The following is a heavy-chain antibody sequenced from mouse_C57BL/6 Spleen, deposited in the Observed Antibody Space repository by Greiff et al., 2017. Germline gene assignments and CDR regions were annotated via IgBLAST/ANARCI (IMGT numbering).Heavy chain of an antibody. CDR1: GFTFSSYA. D-gene: IGHD1-1*01. Sequence: EVMLVESGEGLVKPGGSLKLSCAASGFTFSSYAMSWVRQTPEKRLEWVAYISSGGDYIYYADTVKGRFTISRDNARNTLYLQMSSLKSEDTAIYYCTRDYYGSSCGYFDDWGQGTTLTVSS. CDR2: ISSGGDYI. CDR3: TRDYYGSSCGYFDD. V-gene: IGHV5-9-1*02. J-gene: IGHJ2*01.